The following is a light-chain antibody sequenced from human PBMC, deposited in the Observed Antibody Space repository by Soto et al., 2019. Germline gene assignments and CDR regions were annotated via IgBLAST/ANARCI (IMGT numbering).Light chain of an antibody. Sequence: EIVMTQSPATLSLSPGERATLSCRASQTIDNTLAWYQRKPGQAPRLLIYGASSRATGIPDRFSGSGSGTDFTLSIRRLEPEDFAVYYCQHYGFSLITFGQGTRLEIK. CDR1: QTIDNT. J-gene: IGKJ5*01. V-gene: IGKV3-20*01. CDR2: GAS. CDR3: QHYGFSLIT.